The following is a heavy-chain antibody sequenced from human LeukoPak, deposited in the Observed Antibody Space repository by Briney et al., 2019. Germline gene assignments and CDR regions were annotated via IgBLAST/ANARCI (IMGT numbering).Heavy chain of an antibody. CDR3: AREGYSYGYYFDY. CDR2: ISSSGSTI. Sequence: GGSLRLSCAASGFTFDDYGMSWIRQAPGKGLEWVSYISSSGSTIYYADSVKGRFTISRDNAKNSLYLQMNSLRAEDTAVYYCAREGYSYGYYFDYWGQGTLVTVSS. J-gene: IGHJ4*02. D-gene: IGHD5-18*01. V-gene: IGHV3-11*04. CDR1: GFTFDDYG.